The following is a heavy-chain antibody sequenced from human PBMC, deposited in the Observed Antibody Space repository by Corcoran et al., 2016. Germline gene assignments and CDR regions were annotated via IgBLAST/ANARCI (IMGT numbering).Heavy chain of an antibody. CDR1: GGTFSSYA. J-gene: IGHJ5*02. D-gene: IGHD3-10*01. CDR3: AGALGDYYGSGSYYNVAPVDP. Sequence: QVQLVQSGAEVKKPGSSVKVSCKASGGTFSSYAISWVRQAPGQGLEWMGGIIPIFGTANYAQKFQGRVTITADESTSTVYMELSRLRPDDTAVYYCAGALGDYYGSGSYYNVAPVDPWGQGTLVTVSS. V-gene: IGHV1-69*01. CDR2: IIPIFGTA.